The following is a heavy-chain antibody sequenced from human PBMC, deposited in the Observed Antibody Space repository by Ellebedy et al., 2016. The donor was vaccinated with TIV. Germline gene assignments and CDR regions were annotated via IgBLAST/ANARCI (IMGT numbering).Heavy chain of an antibody. CDR3: ARGARSVDYTGDTFDI. D-gene: IGHD3-16*01. V-gene: IGHV3-48*01. CDR2: ISSSGNTI. J-gene: IGHJ3*02. Sequence: GESLKISCATSGFTSSSYSMNWVRQAPGKGLDWISYISSSGNTIYYADSVQGRFTVSRDDAKNSLYLQMNSLRVEDTAVYFCARGARSVDYTGDTFDIWGQGTMVTVSS. CDR1: GFTSSSYS.